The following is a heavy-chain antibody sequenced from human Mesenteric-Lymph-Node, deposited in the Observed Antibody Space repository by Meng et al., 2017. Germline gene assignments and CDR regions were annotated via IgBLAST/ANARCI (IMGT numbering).Heavy chain of an antibody. J-gene: IGHJ3*02. CDR3: ARALRGLAFDI. D-gene: IGHD3-16*01. CDR1: GFTFSSYG. V-gene: IGHV3-30*03. Sequence: GESLKISCAASGFTFSSYGMHWVRQAPGKGLEWVAVISCDESNKFYADSVKARFTISRDNSKNTLDLQMNSLRTEDTAVYYCARALRGLAFDIWGQGTMVTVSS. CDR2: ISCDESNK.